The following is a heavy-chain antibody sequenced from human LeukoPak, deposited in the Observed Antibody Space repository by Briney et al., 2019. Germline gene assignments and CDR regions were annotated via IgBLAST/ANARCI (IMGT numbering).Heavy chain of an antibody. J-gene: IGHJ6*03. CDR3: AREVGASGWVDGVNTKNYYYFYMDV. D-gene: IGHD6-19*01. V-gene: IGHV1-2*02. CDR1: GYTFTDYY. Sequence: ASVKVSCQASGYTFTDYYIHWVRQAPGQGLEWMGWINSNSGGTNYAQNFQGRVTMTRDTPIGTAYMELSRLTSDDTAVYYCAREVGASGWVDGVNTKNYYYFYMDVWGKGTTVTVSS. CDR2: INSNSGGT.